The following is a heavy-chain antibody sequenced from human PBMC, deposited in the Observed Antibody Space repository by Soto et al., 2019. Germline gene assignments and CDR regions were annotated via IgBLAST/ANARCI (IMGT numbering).Heavy chain of an antibody. CDR1: GFTFSSYG. J-gene: IGHJ6*03. V-gene: IGHV3-48*04. CDR2: ISSSGSTI. D-gene: IGHD5-12*01. CDR3: ASGFPSALGYYYYYMDV. Sequence: GSLRLSCAASGFTFSSYGMHWVRQAPGKGLKWVSYISSSGSTIYYEDSVKGRFTISRDNAKNSLYLKMNSLRAEDTAVYYCASGFPSALGYYYYYMDVWGKGTTGTVSS.